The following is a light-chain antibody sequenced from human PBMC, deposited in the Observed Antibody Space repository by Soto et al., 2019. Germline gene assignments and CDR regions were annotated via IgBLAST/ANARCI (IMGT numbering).Light chain of an antibody. CDR1: SSNIGSKT. CDR2: NSY. V-gene: IGLV1-44*01. J-gene: IGLJ1*01. Sequence: QSLLTQTPSPSGPPWQPVTISWYGCSSNIGSKTVNWYQQLPGTVPKLLIYNSYQRPSGVPDRFSASKSGTSASLAISGLQSEDEADYYCSSWDASLNGYVSGTGT. CDR3: SSWDASLNGYV.